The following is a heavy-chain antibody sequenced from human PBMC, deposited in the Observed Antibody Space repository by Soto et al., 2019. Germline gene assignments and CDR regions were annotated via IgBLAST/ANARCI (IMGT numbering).Heavy chain of an antibody. Sequence: ASVKVSCKTSGYIFTSYYIHWVRQAPGQGLEWMGIINPSGGTTTYAQKFQGRVTMTRDTSTSTVYMELSSLRSEDTAVYYCARGPPTAPDAYWGLGTLVTVSS. D-gene: IGHD2-21*02. V-gene: IGHV1-46*01. J-gene: IGHJ4*02. CDR3: ARGPPTAPDAY. CDR1: GYIFTSYY. CDR2: INPSGGTT.